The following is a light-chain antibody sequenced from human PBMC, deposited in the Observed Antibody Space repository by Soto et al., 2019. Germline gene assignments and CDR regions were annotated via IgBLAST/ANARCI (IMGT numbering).Light chain of an antibody. V-gene: IGKV3-15*01. CDR3: QQYNNWPPYT. J-gene: IGKJ2*01. CDR2: CAS. Sequence: VMTQSPATLSVSPGERATLSCRASQSVTSNLAWYQQKPGQSPRLLIYCASTRATGIPARFSGSGSGTEFTLTISSLQSEDFAVYYCQQYNNWPPYTFGQGTKVDIK. CDR1: QSVTSN.